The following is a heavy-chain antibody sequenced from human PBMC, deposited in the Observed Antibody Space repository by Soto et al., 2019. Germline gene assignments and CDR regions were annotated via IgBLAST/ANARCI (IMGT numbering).Heavy chain of an antibody. CDR2: ISYDGSNK. J-gene: IGHJ5*02. D-gene: IGHD1-1*01. CDR3: AKVNVNNWFDP. V-gene: IGHV3-30*18. Sequence: ESGGGVVQPGRSPRLSCAASGFTFSSYGMHWVRQAPGKGLEWVAVISYDGSNKYYADSVKGRFTISRDNSKNTLYLQMNSLRAEDTAVYYCAKVNVNNWFDPWGQGTLVTVSS. CDR1: GFTFSSYG.